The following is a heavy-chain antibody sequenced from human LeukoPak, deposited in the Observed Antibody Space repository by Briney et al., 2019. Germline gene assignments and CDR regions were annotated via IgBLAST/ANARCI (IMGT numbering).Heavy chain of an antibody. CDR2: IIPILGIA. D-gene: IGHD2-2*01. CDR1: GGTFSSYA. V-gene: IGHV1-69*04. CDR3: ARGENIVVVPAALEH. Sequence: ASVKVSCKASGGTFSSYAISWVRQAPGQGLEWMGRIIPILGIANYAQKFQGSVTITADKSTSTAYMELSSLRSEDTAVYYCARGENIVVVPAALEHWGQGTLATVSS. J-gene: IGHJ1*01.